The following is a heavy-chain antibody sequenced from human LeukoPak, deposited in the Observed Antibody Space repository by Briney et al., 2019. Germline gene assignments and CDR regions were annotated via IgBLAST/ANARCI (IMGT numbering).Heavy chain of an antibody. D-gene: IGHD2-21*02. Sequence: GESLKISCKGSGYSFTTYWIGWVRQMPGKGLEWMGIIYPGDSDTRYSPSFQGQVTISADKSISTAYLQWSSLKASDTAMYYCARTYCGGACYYTYFDYWGQGTLVTDSS. CDR3: ARTYCGGACYYTYFDY. CDR2: IYPGDSDT. V-gene: IGHV5-51*01. J-gene: IGHJ4*02. CDR1: GYSFTTYW.